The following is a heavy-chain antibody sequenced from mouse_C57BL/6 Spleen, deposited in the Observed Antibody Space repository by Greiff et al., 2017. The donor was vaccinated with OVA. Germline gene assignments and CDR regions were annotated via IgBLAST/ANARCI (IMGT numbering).Heavy chain of an antibody. CDR2: IDPSDSYT. Sequence: VQLQQPGAELVMPGASVKLSCKASGYTFTSYWMHWVKQRPGQGLEWIGEIDPSDSYTNYNQTFKGKSTLTVDKSSSTAYMQLSSLTSEDSAVYYCARGGLRFMDYWGQGTSVTVSS. V-gene: IGHV1-69*01. J-gene: IGHJ4*01. CDR1: GYTFTSYW. CDR3: ARGGLRFMDY. D-gene: IGHD2-4*01.